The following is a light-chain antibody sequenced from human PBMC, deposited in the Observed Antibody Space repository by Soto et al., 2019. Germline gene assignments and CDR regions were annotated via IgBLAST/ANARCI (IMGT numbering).Light chain of an antibody. CDR1: KLGDKY. V-gene: IGLV3-1*01. CDR3: QAWDIGTANLV. J-gene: IGLJ2*01. CDR2: QDT. Sequence: SYELTQPPSVSVSPGQTASITCSGDKLGDKYASWYQQKPGQSPVLLIYQDTKRPSGIPERFSGSNSGNTATLTISGTQAMDEADYYCQAWDIGTANLVFGGGTKVTVL.